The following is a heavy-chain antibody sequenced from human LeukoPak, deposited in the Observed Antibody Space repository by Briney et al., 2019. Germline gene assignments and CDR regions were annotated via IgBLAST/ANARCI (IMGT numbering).Heavy chain of an antibody. CDR1: GYTFTKYG. J-gene: IGHJ4*02. V-gene: IGHV1-18*01. Sequence: ASVKVSCKASGYTFTKYGLGWVRQAPGQGLEWMGWISTYNGDTYFAQKVQGRVTTTTETTTATGYMELRSLRSDDTAVYYWFDSWGQGTLVTVSS. CDR2: ISTYNGDT. CDR3: FDS.